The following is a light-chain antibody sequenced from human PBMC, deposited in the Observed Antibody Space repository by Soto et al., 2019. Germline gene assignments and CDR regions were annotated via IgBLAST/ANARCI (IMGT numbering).Light chain of an antibody. CDR3: QTWGTGPWV. Sequence: QSVLTQSPSASASLGASVKLTCTLSVGHTSYAIAWHQQQPEKGPRYLMKVNSDGSHSKGDGIPDRFSGSSSGAERYLTISSLQSEDEADYYCQTWGTGPWVFGGGTQLTVL. J-gene: IGLJ3*02. V-gene: IGLV4-69*01. CDR2: VNSDGSH. CDR1: VGHTSYA.